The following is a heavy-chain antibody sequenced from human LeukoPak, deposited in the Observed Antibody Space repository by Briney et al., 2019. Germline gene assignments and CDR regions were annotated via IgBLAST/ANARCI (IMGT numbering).Heavy chain of an antibody. Sequence: PSETLSLTCTVSGGSISSYYWSWIRQPPGKGLEWIGYIYYSGTTNYNPSLKSRVTISVDTSKNRFSLKLSSVTAADTAVYYCARGGWFGELDHWGQGTLVTVSS. CDR3: ARGGWFGELDH. J-gene: IGHJ5*02. D-gene: IGHD3-10*01. V-gene: IGHV4-59*01. CDR2: IYYSGTT. CDR1: GGSISSYY.